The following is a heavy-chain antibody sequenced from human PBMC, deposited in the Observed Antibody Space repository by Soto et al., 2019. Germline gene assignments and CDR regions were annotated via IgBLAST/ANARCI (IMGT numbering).Heavy chain of an antibody. J-gene: IGHJ4*02. V-gene: IGHV4-59*13. D-gene: IGHD4-17*01. Sequence: QVQLQESGPGLVKPSETLSLTCTVSGGAIRSYYWSWIRQPPGKGLEWIGYIYYTGSTNYNPSLKSRVTMSVDTSKNQFSLNLSSVTAADTALYYCARDHGDYDAYFDYWGQGTLVTVSS. CDR1: GGAIRSYY. CDR3: ARDHGDYDAYFDY. CDR2: IYYTGST.